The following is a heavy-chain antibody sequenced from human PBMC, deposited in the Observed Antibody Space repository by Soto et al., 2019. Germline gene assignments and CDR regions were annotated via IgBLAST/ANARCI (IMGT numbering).Heavy chain of an antibody. D-gene: IGHD3-16*01. CDR2: IYSGGST. CDR1: GFTFSSNT. V-gene: IGHV3-66*01. J-gene: IGHJ4*02. CDR3: ARDVPDSWGSRGFDYLFEY. Sequence: GESLRLSCVASGFTFSSNTMNWVRQAPGKGLEWVSVIYSGGSTYYADSVKGRFTISRDNSENTLYLQMNSLRAEDTAMYYCARDVPDSWGSRGFDYLFEYWGQGTQVTVSS.